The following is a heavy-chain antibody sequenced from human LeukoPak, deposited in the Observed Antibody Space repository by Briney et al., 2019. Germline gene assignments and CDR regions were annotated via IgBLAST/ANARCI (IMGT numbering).Heavy chain of an antibody. CDR3: ARVRYSYGRGHFDY. CDR2: INPSSGGT. D-gene: IGHD5-18*01. CDR1: GYTFTDYY. J-gene: IGHJ4*02. Sequence: ASVKVSCKASGYTFTDYYMHLVRQAPGQGLEWMGWINPSSGGTHYAQNFQGRVTMTRDTSISTAYMELSRLRSDDTAIYYCARVRYSYGRGHFDYWGQGTLVTVSS. V-gene: IGHV1-2*02.